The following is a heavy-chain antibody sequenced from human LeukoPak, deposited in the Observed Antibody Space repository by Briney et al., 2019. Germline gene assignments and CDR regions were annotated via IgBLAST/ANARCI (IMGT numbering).Heavy chain of an antibody. CDR3: ARDRYAYGSGSYFDY. CDR1: GFTFSDYY. Sequence: PGGSLRRSCAASGFTFSDYYMIWIRQAPGKELKWVSYISSSSSYTNYADSVKGRFTISRDNAKNSLYLQMNSLRAEDTAVYYCARDRYAYGSGSYFDYWGQGTLVTVSS. J-gene: IGHJ4*02. CDR2: ISSSSSYT. D-gene: IGHD3-10*01. V-gene: IGHV3-11*06.